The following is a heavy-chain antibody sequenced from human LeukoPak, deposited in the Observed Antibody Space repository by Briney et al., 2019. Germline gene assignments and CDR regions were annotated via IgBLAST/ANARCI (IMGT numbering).Heavy chain of an antibody. Sequence: GGSLRLSCAASGFTFSSYAMSWVRQAPGKGLEWVSAISDSGGSTYYADSVKGRFTTSRDNSKNTVYLQMNSLRAEDTALYYCARRVPYSSSSVYFDCWGQGTLVTVSS. J-gene: IGHJ4*02. CDR1: GFTFSSYA. V-gene: IGHV3-23*01. CDR2: ISDSGGST. CDR3: ARRVPYSSSSVYFDC. D-gene: IGHD6-6*01.